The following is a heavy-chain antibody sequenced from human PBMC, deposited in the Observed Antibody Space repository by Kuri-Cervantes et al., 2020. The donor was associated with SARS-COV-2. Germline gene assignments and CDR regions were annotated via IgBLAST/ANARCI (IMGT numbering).Heavy chain of an antibody. CDR2: IYYSGST. Sequence: ESLRLSCTVSGGSISSYYWSWIRQPPGKGLEWIGYIYYSGSTNYNPSLKSRVTISVDTSKNQFSLKLSSVTAADTAVYYCARAGEWLFGDAFDIWGQGTMVTVSS. CDR3: ARAGEWLFGDAFDI. CDR1: GGSISSYY. J-gene: IGHJ3*02. D-gene: IGHD3-3*01. V-gene: IGHV4-59*01.